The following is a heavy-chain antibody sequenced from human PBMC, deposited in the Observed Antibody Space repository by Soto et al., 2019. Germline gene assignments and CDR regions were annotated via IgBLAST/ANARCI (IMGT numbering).Heavy chain of an antibody. V-gene: IGHV5-51*01. CDR1: GYSFTSYW. Sequence: PGESLKISCKGSGYSFTSYWIGWVRQMPGKGLEWMGVIYPGDSDTRYSPSFQGQVTISADKSISTAYLQWSSLKASDTAMYYCARRLGYCSGGSCYRRCGWFDPWGQGTLVTVSS. CDR2: IYPGDSDT. D-gene: IGHD2-15*01. J-gene: IGHJ5*02. CDR3: ARRLGYCSGGSCYRRCGWFDP.